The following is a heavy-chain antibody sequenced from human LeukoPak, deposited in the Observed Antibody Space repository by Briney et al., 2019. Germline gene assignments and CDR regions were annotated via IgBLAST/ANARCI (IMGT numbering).Heavy chain of an antibody. V-gene: IGHV1-2*02. CDR3: ARDRRTTMIVADDAFDI. Sequence: ASVKVSCKASGYTFTGYYMHWVRQAPGQGLEWMGWINPNSGGTNYAQKFQGRVTMTRDTSISTAYMELSSLRSEDTAVYYCARDRRTTMIVADDAFDIWGQGTMVTVSS. J-gene: IGHJ3*02. D-gene: IGHD3-22*01. CDR1: GYTFTGYY. CDR2: INPNSGGT.